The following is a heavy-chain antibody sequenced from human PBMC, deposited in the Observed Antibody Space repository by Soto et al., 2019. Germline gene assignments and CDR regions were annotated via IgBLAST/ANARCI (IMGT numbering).Heavy chain of an antibody. CDR1: GFTFSSYA. D-gene: IGHD4-17*01. CDR2: ISSNGGST. J-gene: IGHJ4*02. CDR3: ARSTTVTTHFYFDY. V-gene: IGHV3-64*01. Sequence: EVQLVESGGGLVQPGGSLRLSCAASGFTFSSYAMHWVHQAPGKGLEYVSAISSNGGSTYYANSVKVRFTISRDNSKNTLYLQLGSLRADDMAVYYCARSTTVTTHFYFDYWGQGTLVTVSS.